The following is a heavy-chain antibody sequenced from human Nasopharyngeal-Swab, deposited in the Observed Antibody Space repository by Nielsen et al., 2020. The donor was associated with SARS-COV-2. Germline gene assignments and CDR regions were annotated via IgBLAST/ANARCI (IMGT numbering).Heavy chain of an antibody. Sequence: LRLSCTVSGGSISSGGYYWSWIRQHPGKGLDWIGYTYYSGSTYYNPSLKSRVTISVDTSKNQFSLKLSSVTAADTAVYYCARAGITMIVVVPLVDAFDIWGQGTMVTVSS. CDR1: GGSISSGGYY. CDR2: TYYSGST. V-gene: IGHV4-31*03. J-gene: IGHJ3*02. CDR3: ARAGITMIVVVPLVDAFDI. D-gene: IGHD3-22*01.